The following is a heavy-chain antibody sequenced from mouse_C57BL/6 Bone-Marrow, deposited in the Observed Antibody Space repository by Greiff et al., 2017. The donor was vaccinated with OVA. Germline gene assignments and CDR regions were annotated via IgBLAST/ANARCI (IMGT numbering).Heavy chain of an antibody. J-gene: IGHJ2*01. V-gene: IGHV5-16*01. CDR3: AREGSLSMRLRRGYYFDY. Sequence: EVKLMESEGGLVQPGSSMKLSCTASGFTFSDYYMAWVRQVPEKGLEWVANINYDGSSTYYLDSLKSRFIISRDNAKNILYLQISSLKSEDTATYYGAREGSLSMRLRRGYYFDYWGQGTTLTVSS. CDR1: GFTFSDYY. CDR2: INYDGSST. D-gene: IGHD2-4*01.